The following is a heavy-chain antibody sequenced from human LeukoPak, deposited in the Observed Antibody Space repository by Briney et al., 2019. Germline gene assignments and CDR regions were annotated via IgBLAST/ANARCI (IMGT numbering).Heavy chain of an antibody. CDR3: SRSRFGVDPAMREYNWFDP. D-gene: IGHD3-3*01. V-gene: IGHV1-69*13. CDR1: GGTFSSYA. Sequence: SVKVSCKASGGTFSSYAISWVRQAPGQGLERMGGIIPIFGTANYAQKFQGRVTITADESTSTAYMELSSLRSEDTAVYYCSRSRFGVDPAMREYNWFDPWGQGTLVTVSS. CDR2: IIPIFGTA. J-gene: IGHJ5*02.